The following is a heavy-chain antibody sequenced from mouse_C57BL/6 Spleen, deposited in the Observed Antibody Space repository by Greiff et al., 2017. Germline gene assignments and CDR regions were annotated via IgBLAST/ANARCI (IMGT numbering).Heavy chain of an antibody. CDR3: ARSNYYFDY. CDR1: GYTFTSYW. CDR2: IHPNSGST. V-gene: IGHV1-64*01. Sequence: QVQLQQSGAELVKPGASVQLSCKASGYTFTSYWMHWVKQRPGQGLEWIGMIHPNSGSTNYNEKFKSKATLTVDKSSSTAYMQLSSLTSEDSAVYYCARSNYYFDYWGQGTTLTVSS. D-gene: IGHD2-5*01. J-gene: IGHJ2*01.